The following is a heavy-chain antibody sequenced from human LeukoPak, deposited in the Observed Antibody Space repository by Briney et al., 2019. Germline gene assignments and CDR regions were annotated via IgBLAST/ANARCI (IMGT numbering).Heavy chain of an antibody. CDR2: IYFSGIT. J-gene: IGHJ3*02. Sequence: SETLSLTCTVSGGSISGYYWSWIRQPPGKGLEWIGYIYFSGITSYNPSRQSRVTISVATSKHQFSLKLRSVTAADTAVYYCAREGARWEPSFSAFDIWGQGTMVTVS. CDR3: AREGARWEPSFSAFDI. V-gene: IGHV4-59*01. CDR1: GGSISGYY. D-gene: IGHD1-26*01.